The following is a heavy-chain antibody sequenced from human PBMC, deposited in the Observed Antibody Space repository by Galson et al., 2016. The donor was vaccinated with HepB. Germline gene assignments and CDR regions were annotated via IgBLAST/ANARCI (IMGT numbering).Heavy chain of an antibody. Sequence: SVKVSCKVSGYSLTELSIHWVRQAPGKGPEWMGGFDPEDVQISYAQKFQGRVIMTEDTSTDTAYMELSSLRSEDTAVYYCASGPIGVVVDDAFEIWGQGTMVSVSS. CDR3: ASGPIGVVVDDAFEI. V-gene: IGHV1-24*01. D-gene: IGHD2-15*01. CDR2: FDPEDVQI. J-gene: IGHJ3*02. CDR1: GYSLTELS.